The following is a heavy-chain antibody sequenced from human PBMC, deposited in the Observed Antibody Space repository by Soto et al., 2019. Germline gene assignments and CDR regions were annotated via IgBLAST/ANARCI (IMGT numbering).Heavy chain of an antibody. D-gene: IGHD5-18*01. CDR1: SGSISSGRYY. CDR3: ARSGYSYGPNPLLY. CDR2: IYYSGST. Sequence: QVQLQESGRGLVKPSQTLSLTCTVSSGSISSGRYYWSWIRQHPGKGLEWIGYIYYSGSTYYNPSLKSRVTISVDTSKNQFSLKLSSVTAADTAVYYCARSGYSYGPNPLLYWGQGTLVTVSS. V-gene: IGHV4-31*03. J-gene: IGHJ4*02.